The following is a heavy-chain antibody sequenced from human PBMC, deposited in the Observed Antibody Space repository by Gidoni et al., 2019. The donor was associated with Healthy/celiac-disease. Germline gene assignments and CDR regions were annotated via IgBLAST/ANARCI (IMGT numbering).Heavy chain of an antibody. V-gene: IGHV4-61*01. CDR1: GGAVSSCSYY. D-gene: IGHD6-6*01. J-gene: IGHJ4*02. Sequence: QVQLQESGPGLVKPSETLSLTCTVSGGAVSSCSYYWSWIRQPPGKGLEWIGYIYYSGSTNYNPSLKSRGTISVDTSKNQFALKLSSVTAADTAVYYCARGLSKYPHPDYWGQGTLVTVSS. CDR3: ARGLSKYPHPDY. CDR2: IYYSGST.